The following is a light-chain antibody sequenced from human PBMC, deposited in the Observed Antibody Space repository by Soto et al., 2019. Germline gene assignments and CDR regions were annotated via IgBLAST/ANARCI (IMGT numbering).Light chain of an antibody. Sequence: EIVLTQSPGTLSLSPGEIATLSCRTSQSFSSSYLACNQQKPGQAPRLLIYGASSRTTDIPDRFSGSGSGTDFSLTISRLKPEDFSVYYCQYYGSSPPYTFGQGTKLEIK. J-gene: IGKJ2*01. CDR1: QSFSSSY. V-gene: IGKV3-20*01. CDR2: GAS. CDR3: QYYGSSPPYT.